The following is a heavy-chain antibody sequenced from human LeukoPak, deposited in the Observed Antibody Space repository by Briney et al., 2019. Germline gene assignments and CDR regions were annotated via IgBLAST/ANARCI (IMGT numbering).Heavy chain of an antibody. V-gene: IGHV4-59*01. CDR3: ARGNLILTGYYWSDP. Sequence: SETLSLTCTVSGGSISSYYWSWIRQPPGKGLEWIGYIYYSGSTNYNPSLKSRVTISVDTSKNQFSLRLSSVTAADTAVYYCARGNLILTGYYWSDPWGQGTLVTVSS. D-gene: IGHD3-9*01. CDR2: IYYSGST. CDR1: GGSISSYY. J-gene: IGHJ5*02.